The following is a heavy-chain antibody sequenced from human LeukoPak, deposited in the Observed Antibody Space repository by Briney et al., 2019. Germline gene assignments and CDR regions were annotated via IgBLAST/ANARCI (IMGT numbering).Heavy chain of an antibody. Sequence: GGSLRLSCAASGFTFTSYAMHWVRQAPGNRLKGVALISYDGSNKYYADSVNGRFTISRDNSKNTLYLQMNSLRAEDTAVYYCARASGQLVKSDFDYWGQGTLVTVSS. CDR1: GFTFTSYA. D-gene: IGHD6-13*01. CDR2: ISYDGSNK. V-gene: IGHV3-30*04. CDR3: ARASGQLVKSDFDY. J-gene: IGHJ4*02.